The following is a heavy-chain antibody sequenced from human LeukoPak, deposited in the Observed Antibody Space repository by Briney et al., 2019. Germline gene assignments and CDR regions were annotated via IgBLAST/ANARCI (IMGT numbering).Heavy chain of an antibody. CDR1: GLSFHDYS. CDR2: ISGSGTI. CDR3: TNFKPPAPDALDV. Sequence: PGGALRLSCAASGLSFHDYSINWLRQAPGQGLKGISYISGSGTIYYADSVKGRFTISRDNAQRLVYLQMNSLRAEDTAVYYCTNFKPPAPDALDVWGQGTLITVSS. J-gene: IGHJ3*01. V-gene: IGHV3-48*01. D-gene: IGHD2/OR15-2a*01.